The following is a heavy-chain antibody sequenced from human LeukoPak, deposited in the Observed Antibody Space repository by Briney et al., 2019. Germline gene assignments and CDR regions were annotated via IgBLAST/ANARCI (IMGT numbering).Heavy chain of an antibody. D-gene: IGHD6-13*01. Sequence: GGSLRLSCAASGFTFSNYGMHWVRQAPGKGLEWVAVIWYGGSNKYYADSVKGRFTISRDNAKNSLYLQMNSLRAEDTALYHCARSKGYSRIDDYLVPATLVTVSS. CDR1: GFTFSNYG. CDR2: IWYGGSNK. V-gene: IGHV3-33*08. J-gene: IGHJ4*02. CDR3: ARSKGYSRIDDY.